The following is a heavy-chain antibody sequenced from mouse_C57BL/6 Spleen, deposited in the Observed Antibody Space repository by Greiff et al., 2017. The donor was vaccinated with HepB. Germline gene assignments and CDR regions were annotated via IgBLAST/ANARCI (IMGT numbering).Heavy chain of an antibody. J-gene: IGHJ4*01. CDR3: ARLSNYGYYAMDY. CDR1: GYTFPSYW. D-gene: IGHD2-5*01. Sequence: QVQLQQPGAELVMPGASVKLSCKASGYTFPSYWMHWVKQRPGQGLEWIGEIDPSDSYTNYNQKFKGKSTLTVDKSSSTAYMQLSSLTSEDSAVYYCARLSNYGYYAMDYWGQGTSVTVSS. V-gene: IGHV1-69*01. CDR2: IDPSDSYT.